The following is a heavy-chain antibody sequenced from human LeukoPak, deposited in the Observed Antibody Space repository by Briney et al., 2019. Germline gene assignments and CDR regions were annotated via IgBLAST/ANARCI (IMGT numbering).Heavy chain of an antibody. J-gene: IGHJ5*02. V-gene: IGHV1-18*04. CDR3: ARVLPYDILTSNWFDP. Sequence: ASVKVSCKASGYTFTSYGISWVRQAPGQGLEWMGWISAYNGITNYAQKLQGRVTMTTDTSTSTAYMELRSLRSDDTAVYYCARVLPYDILTSNWFDPWGQGTLVTVSS. D-gene: IGHD3-9*01. CDR1: GYTFTSYG. CDR2: ISAYNGIT.